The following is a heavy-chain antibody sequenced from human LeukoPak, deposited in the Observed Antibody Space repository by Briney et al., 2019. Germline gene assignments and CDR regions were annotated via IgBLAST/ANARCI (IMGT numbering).Heavy chain of an antibody. D-gene: IGHD1-26*01. CDR3: ARLGSYHDF. J-gene: IGHJ4*02. V-gene: IGHV4-4*09. CDR1: GASISNYY. Sequence: SETLSLTCTVSGASISNYYWSWIRQTPEKGLEWMGHIHSSGGSSYYPSLKSRLTLSIDTSRNQLSLKLPSVTAADTAVYFCARLGSYHDFWGQGALVTVSS. CDR2: IHSSGGS.